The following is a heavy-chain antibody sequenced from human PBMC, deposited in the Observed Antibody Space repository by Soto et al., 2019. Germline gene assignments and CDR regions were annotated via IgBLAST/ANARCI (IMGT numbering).Heavy chain of an antibody. CDR1: VFPFGANA. CDR2: LSNTGRRT. Sequence: GGSLRLSCVVSVFPFGANAMSWVRQAPGKGLEWVSGLSNTGRRTSYADSVKGRFNISRDNSENTVYLQMNSLRVEDTAVYYCATEMGATQGPFDNWGQGTLVTVS. J-gene: IGHJ4*02. V-gene: IGHV3-23*01. D-gene: IGHD1-26*01. CDR3: ATEMGATQGPFDN.